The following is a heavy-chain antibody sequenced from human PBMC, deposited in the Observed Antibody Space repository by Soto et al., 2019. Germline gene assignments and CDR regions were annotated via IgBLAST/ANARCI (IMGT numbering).Heavy chain of an antibody. Sequence: SETLSLTCTVSGGSISSGGYYWSWIRQHPGKGLEWIGYIYYSGSTYYNPSLKSRVTISVDTSKNQFSLKLSSVTAADTAVYYCARDGNPGYYYYYGMDVWGQGTTVTVSS. J-gene: IGHJ6*02. D-gene: IGHD2-15*01. CDR1: GGSISSGGYY. CDR3: ARDGNPGYYYYYGMDV. CDR2: IYYSGST. V-gene: IGHV4-31*03.